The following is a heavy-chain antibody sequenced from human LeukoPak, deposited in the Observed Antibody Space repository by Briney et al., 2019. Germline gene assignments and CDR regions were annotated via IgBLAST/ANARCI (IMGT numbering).Heavy chain of an antibody. J-gene: IGHJ4*02. CDR3: ARHGARITMVRGVNSFEYYFDY. CDR1: GDSISSGGYY. Sequence: SETLSLTCTVSGDSISSGGYYWTWIRQHPGKGLEWIGNIFTSGNTYYNPSLKGRVFTSVDTSKSQFFLRLTSVTAADTAVYYCARHGARITMVRGVNSFEYYFDYWGQGTLVTVSS. V-gene: IGHV4-31*03. CDR2: IFTSGNT. D-gene: IGHD3-10*01.